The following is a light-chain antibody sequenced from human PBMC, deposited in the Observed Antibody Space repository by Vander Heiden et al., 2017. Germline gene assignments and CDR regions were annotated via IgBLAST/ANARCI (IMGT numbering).Light chain of an antibody. CDR1: QSIRNY. CDR3: QQSYSTPRA. V-gene: IGKV1-39*01. CDR2: AAS. J-gene: IGKJ4*01. Sequence: QVTHSPSSLSAPVGDRVTITCRASQSIRNYLNWYQQKPGEVPKLLIYAASSLQSGVPSRFSGSGSGTDFTLTISSLQPEDFATYYCQQSYSTPRAFGGGTKVEIK.